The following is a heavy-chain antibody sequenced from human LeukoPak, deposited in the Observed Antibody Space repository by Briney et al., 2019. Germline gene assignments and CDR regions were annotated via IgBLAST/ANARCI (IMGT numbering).Heavy chain of an antibody. V-gene: IGHV5-51*01. Sequence: GKPLNTSCNCSGYSCTNYWFGWGRQMPAKGPEWMGVIYSGDSNTSYNPSLKGQVTISVDKSINTAYLQWSSLNASDTAMYYCARHLRLWQIWFDPWGQGTLVTSSS. CDR2: IYSGDSNT. J-gene: IGHJ5*02. CDR1: GYSCTNYW. D-gene: IGHD2/OR15-2a*01. CDR3: ARHLRLWQIWFDP.